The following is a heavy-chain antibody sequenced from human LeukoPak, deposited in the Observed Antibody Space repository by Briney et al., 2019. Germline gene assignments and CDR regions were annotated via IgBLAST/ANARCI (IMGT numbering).Heavy chain of an antibody. CDR3: ARLRGYSYGYGAFDI. J-gene: IGHJ3*02. D-gene: IGHD5-18*01. V-gene: IGHV4-61*01. CDR2: IYYSGST. Sequence: SETLSLTCTVSGYSISSGYYWSWIRQPPGKGLEWIGYIYYSGSTNYNPSLKSRVTISVDTSKNQFSLKLSSVTAADTAVYYCARLRGYSYGYGAFDIWGQGTMVTVSS. CDR1: GYSISSGYY.